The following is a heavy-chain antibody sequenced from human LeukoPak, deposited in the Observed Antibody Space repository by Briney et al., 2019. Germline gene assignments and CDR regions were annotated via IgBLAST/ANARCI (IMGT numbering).Heavy chain of an antibody. CDR3: ARDRYVWGTGTLDY. D-gene: IGHD3-16*01. V-gene: IGHV4-59*12. J-gene: IGHJ4*02. CDR1: GGSISSYY. Sequence: SETLSLTCTVSGGSISSYYWSWIRQPPGKGLEWIGYIYYSGSTNYNPSLKSRVTISVDTSKNQFSLKLSSVTAADTAVYYCARDRYVWGTGTLDYWGQGTLVTVSS. CDR2: IYYSGST.